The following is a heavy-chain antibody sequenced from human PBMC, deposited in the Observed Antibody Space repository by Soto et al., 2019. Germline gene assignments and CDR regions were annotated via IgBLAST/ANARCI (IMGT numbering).Heavy chain of an antibody. J-gene: IGHJ4*01. CDR2: TYYRSKWYY. CDR3: ARGEQYSGRIFDY. Sequence: PSQTLALTCAITRDSVSSNSPVWSWVRQSPSRGLEWMGRTYYRSKWYYEYAVSVRGRITINPDTSKNQYSLQLNSVTPEDRAVYFCARGEQYSGRIFDYWGRGTLVTVSS. D-gene: IGHD1-26*01. V-gene: IGHV6-1*01. CDR1: RDSVSSNSPV.